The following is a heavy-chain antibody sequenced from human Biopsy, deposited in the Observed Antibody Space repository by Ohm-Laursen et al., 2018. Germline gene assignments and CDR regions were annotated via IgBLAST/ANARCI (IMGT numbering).Heavy chain of an antibody. Sequence: VKLSSKVPTGTFTRYGIIWVRQAPGQGLEWKGRIIPILPTTAYAQTSLGRVTITADPPTSTVDMELTSLTYDDTAVYFCAREAIGYQLPCDDWGQGTLVTVSS. D-gene: IGHD2-2*01. CDR3: AREAIGYQLPCDD. CDR2: IIPILPTT. V-gene: IGHV1-69*11. J-gene: IGHJ4*02. CDR1: TGTFTRYG.